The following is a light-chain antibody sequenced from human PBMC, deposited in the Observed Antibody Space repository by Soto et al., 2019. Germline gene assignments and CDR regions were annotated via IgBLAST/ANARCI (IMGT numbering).Light chain of an antibody. CDR2: AAS. V-gene: IGKV1-39*01. Sequence: DLQMTQSPSSLSASVGDRVTITCRASESISGHLNWYQQKPGKAPKLLIYAASSLQNGVPSRFSGSGSGTDFTLTISNLQPEDFATYYCQQSYSTLSITFGQGTRLEIK. CDR3: QQSYSTLSIT. CDR1: ESISGH. J-gene: IGKJ5*01.